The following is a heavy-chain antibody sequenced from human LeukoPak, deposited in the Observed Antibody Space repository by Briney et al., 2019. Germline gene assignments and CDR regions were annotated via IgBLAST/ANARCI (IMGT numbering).Heavy chain of an antibody. D-gene: IGHD5-24*01. J-gene: IGHJ4*02. Sequence: SETLSLTCAVSGGSISSSNWWSWVRQPPGKGLEWIGEINHSGGTNYNPSLKSRVTISVDTSKNQFSLKLSSVTAADTAVYYCARSGRDGYNYRNYFDYWGQGTLVTVSS. V-gene: IGHV4-4*02. CDR2: INHSGGT. CDR3: ARSGRDGYNYRNYFDY. CDR1: GGSISSSNW.